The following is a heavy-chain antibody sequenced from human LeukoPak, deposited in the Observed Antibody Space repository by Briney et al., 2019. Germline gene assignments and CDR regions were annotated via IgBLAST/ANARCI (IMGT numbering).Heavy chain of an antibody. Sequence: ASVKVSCKASGGAFSSYAISWVRQAPGQGLEWMGRIIPILGIANYAQKFQGRVTITADKSTSTAYMELSSLRSEDTAVYYCTGGAKGAFDIWGQGTMVTVSS. V-gene: IGHV1-69*04. CDR1: GGAFSSYA. CDR3: TGGAKGAFDI. D-gene: IGHD3-16*01. J-gene: IGHJ3*02. CDR2: IIPILGIA.